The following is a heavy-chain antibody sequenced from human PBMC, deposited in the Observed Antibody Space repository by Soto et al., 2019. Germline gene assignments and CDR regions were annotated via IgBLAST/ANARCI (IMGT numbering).Heavy chain of an antibody. CDR3: AREEQLIDYYYGMDV. J-gene: IGHJ6*02. D-gene: IGHD6-6*01. CDR1: GYTFTSYG. Sequence: GASVKVSCKASGYTFTSYGISWVRQAPGQGLEWMGWISTYNGNTNYAQKLQGRVTMTIDTSTSTAYMELRSLRSDDTAVYYCAREEQLIDYYYGMDVWGQGTTVTVSS. CDR2: ISTYNGNT. V-gene: IGHV1-18*01.